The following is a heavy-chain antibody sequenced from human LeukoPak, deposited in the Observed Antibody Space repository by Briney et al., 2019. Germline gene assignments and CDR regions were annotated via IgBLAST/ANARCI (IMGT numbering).Heavy chain of an antibody. D-gene: IGHD6-19*01. CDR2: MNPNSGNT. Sequence: GASVKVSCKASGYTFTSYDINWVRQATGQGLEWMGWMNPNSGNTGYAQKFQGRVTMTRDTSISTAYMELSRLRSDDTAMYYCARGDSSGPDTWFDPWGQGTLVTVSS. CDR3: ARGDSSGPDTWFDP. J-gene: IGHJ5*02. CDR1: GYTFTSYD. V-gene: IGHV1-8*01.